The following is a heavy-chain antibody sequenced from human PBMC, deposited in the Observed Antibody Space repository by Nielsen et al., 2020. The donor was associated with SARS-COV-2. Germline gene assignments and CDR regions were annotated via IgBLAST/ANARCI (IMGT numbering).Heavy chain of an antibody. D-gene: IGHD1-26*01. J-gene: IGHJ6*03. CDR2: ISGSGGST. V-gene: IGHV3-23*01. CDR1: GFTFDDYA. CDR3: AKEGATGYYYYMDV. Sequence: GGSLRLSCAASGFTFDDYAMHWVRQAPGKGLEWVSAISGSGGSTYYADSVKGRFTISRDNSKNTLYLQMNSLRAEDTAVYYCAKEGATGYYYYMDVWGKGTTVTVSS.